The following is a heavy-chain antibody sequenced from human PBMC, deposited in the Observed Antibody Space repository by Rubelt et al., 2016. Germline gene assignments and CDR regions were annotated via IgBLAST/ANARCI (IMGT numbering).Heavy chain of an antibody. V-gene: IGHV1-46*01. D-gene: IGHD3-3*01. Sequence: QVQLVQSGAEVKKPGASVKVSCKASGYTFTSYYMHWVRQAPGQGLEWMGIINPSGGSTGYVQDLQGRASMTRDTSTSTVYMGLSSLRSEDTAVYYCARSPRYDFEDNWFDPWGQGTLVTVSS. CDR2: INPSGGST. CDR3: ARSPRYDFEDNWFDP. CDR1: GYTFTSYY. J-gene: IGHJ5*02.